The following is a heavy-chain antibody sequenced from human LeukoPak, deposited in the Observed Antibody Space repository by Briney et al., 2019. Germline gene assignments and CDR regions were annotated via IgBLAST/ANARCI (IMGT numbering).Heavy chain of an antibody. V-gene: IGHV3-48*01. Sequence: GGSLRLSCAASGFTFRSYSMNWVRQAPGKGLEWVSYISSGSGTIYYADSVKGRFTISRDNAKNSLYLQMNSLRTEDTVVYYCAREFVLRHFEGYMDVWGKGTTVTVSS. CDR1: GFTFRSYS. D-gene: IGHD3-9*01. CDR3: AREFVLRHFEGYMDV. CDR2: ISSGSGTI. J-gene: IGHJ6*03.